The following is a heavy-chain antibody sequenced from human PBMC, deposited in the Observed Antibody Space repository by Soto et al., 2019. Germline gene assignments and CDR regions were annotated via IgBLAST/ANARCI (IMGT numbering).Heavy chain of an antibody. CDR1: DGSISSGGYS. CDR2: IYHSGST. J-gene: IGHJ4*02. V-gene: IGHV4-30-2*01. CDR3: ARAGGLGAVAVDY. Sequence: QLQLQESGSGLVKPSQTLSLTCAVSDGSISSGGYSWSWIRQPPGKGLEWIGYIYHSGSTYYNPSLKSRVTISVDRSKNQFSLKLSSVTAADTAAYYCARAGGLGAVAVDYWGQGTLVTVSS. D-gene: IGHD6-19*01.